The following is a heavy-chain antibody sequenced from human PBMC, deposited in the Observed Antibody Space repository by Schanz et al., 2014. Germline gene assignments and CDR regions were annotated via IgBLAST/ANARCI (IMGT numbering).Heavy chain of an antibody. CDR2: IWFDGNNR. Sequence: VQLVESGGELIQPGGSLRLSCATSGFTFSSYGMHWVRQAPGKGLEWVAVIWFDGNNRYYADSVKGRFTISRDNSNNTLSLQMNSLRNEETAVYYCAKDRGGDYEVSCYYGMDVWGQGTPVTVSS. D-gene: IGHD4-17*01. CDR1: GFTFSSYG. V-gene: IGHV3-30*02. J-gene: IGHJ6*02. CDR3: AKDRGGDYEVSCYYGMDV.